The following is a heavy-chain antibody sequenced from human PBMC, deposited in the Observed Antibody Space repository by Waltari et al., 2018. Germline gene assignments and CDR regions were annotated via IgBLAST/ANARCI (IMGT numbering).Heavy chain of an antibody. CDR1: GDSVSSNSAT. V-gene: IGHV6-1*01. D-gene: IGHD1-7*01. CDR3: ARSKVELHYGMDV. CDR2: TYYKSKWVY. J-gene: IGHJ6*02. Sequence: QVQLQQSGPGLVRPSQTVSLTCAISGDSVSSNSATWNWIRQSPSRGPEWLGRTYYKSKWVYDYEGSVKSRRSITVDTSKNQFSVHLNSVIPEDTAVYYCARSKVELHYGMDVWGQGTTVTVSS.